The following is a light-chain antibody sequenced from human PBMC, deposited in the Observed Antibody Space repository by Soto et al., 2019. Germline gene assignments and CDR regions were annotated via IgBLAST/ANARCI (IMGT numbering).Light chain of an antibody. CDR3: QHYYSYPYT. V-gene: IGKV1-8*01. Sequence: AIRMTQSPSSLSASIGDRVTITCRASHVVSNYLAWYQQQPGKAPKALIYAASFLQSGVPSRFSGSGSGTDFSLTISFLQSEDFATYYCQHYYSYPYTFGQGTTLQMK. J-gene: IGKJ2*01. CDR2: AAS. CDR1: HVVSNY.